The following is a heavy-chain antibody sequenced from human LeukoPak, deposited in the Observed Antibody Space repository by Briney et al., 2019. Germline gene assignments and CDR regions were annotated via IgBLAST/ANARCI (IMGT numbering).Heavy chain of an antibody. J-gene: IGHJ6*03. CDR2: IKQDGNEK. V-gene: IGHV3-7*02. CDR3: ARVGKYCSGANCYTNYCYYYMDV. Sequence: GGSLRLSCAASGFTFRNYWMSWVRQAPGKGLEWVANIKQDGNEKNYLDSVKGRFIMSRDNAKNSLFLQMNGLRVEDTAVYYCARVGKYCSGANCYTNYCYYYMDVWGKGTTVTVSS. D-gene: IGHD2-2*02. CDR1: GFTFRNYW.